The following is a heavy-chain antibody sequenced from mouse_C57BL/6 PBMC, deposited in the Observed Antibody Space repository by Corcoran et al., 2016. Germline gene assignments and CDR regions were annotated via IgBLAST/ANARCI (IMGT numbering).Heavy chain of an antibody. CDR3: ASIRGNLYYFDY. Sequence: QVQLQQSGAELVKPGASVKISCKASGYAFSSYWMNWVKQRPGKGLEWIGQIYPGDGDTNYNGKFKGKATLTADKSSSTAYMQLSSLTSEDSAVYFCASIRGNLYYFDYWGQGTTLTVSS. D-gene: IGHD2-1*01. J-gene: IGHJ2*01. CDR2: IYPGDGDT. V-gene: IGHV1-80*01. CDR1: GYAFSSYW.